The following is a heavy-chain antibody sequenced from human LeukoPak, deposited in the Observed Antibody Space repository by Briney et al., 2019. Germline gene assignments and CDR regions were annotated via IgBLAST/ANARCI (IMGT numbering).Heavy chain of an antibody. CDR1: GGSISSYY. D-gene: IGHD2-15*01. CDR3: ATRRGYCSGGNCNYYFDY. V-gene: IGHV4-59*01. Sequence: SETLSLTCTVSGGSISSYYWNWIRQPPGKGLEWIGYIYSSGSTNYNPSLKSQVTISVDTSKNQFSLKLSSVTAADTAVYYCATRRGYCSGGNCNYYFDYWGQGTLVTVSS. J-gene: IGHJ4*02. CDR2: IYSSGST.